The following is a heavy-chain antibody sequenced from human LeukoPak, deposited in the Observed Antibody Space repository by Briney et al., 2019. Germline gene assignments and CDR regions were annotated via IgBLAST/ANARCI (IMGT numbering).Heavy chain of an antibody. D-gene: IGHD3-10*01. CDR2: ISSSSSTI. Sequence: GGSLRLSCAASGFTFSSYSMNWVRQAPGKGLEWVSYISSSSSTIYYADSVRDRFTISRDNAKNSLYLQMNSLRDEDTAVYYCARGSYYNSAFDYWGQGTLVTVSS. CDR3: ARGSYYNSAFDY. J-gene: IGHJ4*02. V-gene: IGHV3-48*02. CDR1: GFTFSSYS.